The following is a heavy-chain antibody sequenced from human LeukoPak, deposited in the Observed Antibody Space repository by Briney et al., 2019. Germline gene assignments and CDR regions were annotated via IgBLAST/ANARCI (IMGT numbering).Heavy chain of an antibody. CDR2: INPSGGST. J-gene: IGHJ4*02. V-gene: IGHV1-46*01. Sequence: GASVKVSCKASGYTFTSYYMHWVRQAPGQGLEWMGIINPSGGSTSYAQKFQGGVTMTRDTSTSTVYMELSSLRFEDAAVYYCARDRGGSYFYWGQGTLVTVSS. D-gene: IGHD1-26*01. CDR1: GYTFTSYY. CDR3: ARDRGGSYFY.